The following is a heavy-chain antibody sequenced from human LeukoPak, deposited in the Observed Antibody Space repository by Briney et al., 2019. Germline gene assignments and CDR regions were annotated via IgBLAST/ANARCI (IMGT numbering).Heavy chain of an antibody. J-gene: IGHJ4*02. V-gene: IGHV3-48*03. CDR1: GFTFSSYE. Sequence: GGSLRLSCAASGFTFSSYEMNWVRQAPGKGLEWVSYISSSGSTIYYADSVKGRFTISRDNAKNSLYLQMNSLRAEDTAVYYCAGYTAMAFDYWGQGTLVTVSS. CDR2: ISSSGSTI. CDR3: AGYTAMAFDY. D-gene: IGHD5-18*01.